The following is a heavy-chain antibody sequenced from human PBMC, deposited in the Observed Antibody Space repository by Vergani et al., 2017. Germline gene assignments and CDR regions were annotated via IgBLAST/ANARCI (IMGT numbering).Heavy chain of an antibody. V-gene: IGHV4-39*01. Sequence: QLQLQESGPGLVKPSETLSLTCTVSGGSISSSSYYWGWIRQPPGKGLEWIGSIYYSGSTYYNPSLKSRVTISIDTSKNQFYLKLSSVTAADTAVYYCARLSKRVVAGYWGQGTLVTVSS. J-gene: IGHJ4*02. CDR1: GGSISSSSYY. CDR2: IYYSGST. D-gene: IGHD2-15*01. CDR3: ARLSKRVVAGY.